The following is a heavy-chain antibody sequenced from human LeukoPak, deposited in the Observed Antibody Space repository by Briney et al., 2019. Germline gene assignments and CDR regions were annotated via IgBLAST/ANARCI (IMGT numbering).Heavy chain of an antibody. D-gene: IGHD6-19*01. CDR1: GGSISSVYC. CDR2: IYHSGRA. Sequence: SQCLSLTCPVSGGSISSVYCWIWVRQPPGKGREGIGEIYHSGRANYNPSLKSRVNMSVDKSKNQFSLSLSPVTAADTAVYHCARGLYGSDSYWGQGNLVTVSS. J-gene: IGHJ4*02. CDR3: ARGLYGSDSY. V-gene: IGHV4-4*02.